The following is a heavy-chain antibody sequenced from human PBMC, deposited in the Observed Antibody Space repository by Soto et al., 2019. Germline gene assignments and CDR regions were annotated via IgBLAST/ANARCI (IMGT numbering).Heavy chain of an antibody. CDR1: GFTFSSYA. CDR2: ISGSGGST. J-gene: IGHJ6*03. V-gene: IGHV3-23*01. Sequence: GGSLRLSCAASGFTFSSYAMSWVRQAPGKGLEWVSAISGSGGSTYYADSVKGRFTISRDNSKNTLYLQMNSLRAEDTAVYYCARITIVVVPAAAPGKGYYMDVWGKGTKVTVSS. D-gene: IGHD2-2*01. CDR3: ARITIVVVPAAAPGKGYYMDV.